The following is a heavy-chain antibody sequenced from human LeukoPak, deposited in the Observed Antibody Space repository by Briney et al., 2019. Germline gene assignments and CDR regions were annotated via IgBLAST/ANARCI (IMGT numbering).Heavy chain of an antibody. D-gene: IGHD6-13*01. CDR3: ARRKQQHYGMDV. V-gene: IGHV4-59*08. Sequence: SETLSPTCTVSGGSISSYYWSWIRQPPGKGLEWIGYIYYSGSTNYNPSLKSRVTISVDTSKNQFSLKLSSVTAADTAVYYCARRKQQHYGMDVWGQGTTVTVSS. CDR1: GGSISSYY. CDR2: IYYSGST. J-gene: IGHJ6*02.